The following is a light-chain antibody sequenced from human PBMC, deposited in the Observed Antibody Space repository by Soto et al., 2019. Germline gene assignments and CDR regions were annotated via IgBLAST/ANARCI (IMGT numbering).Light chain of an antibody. CDR3: QQYETYLVT. J-gene: IGKJ4*01. CDR2: DAS. V-gene: IGKV1-5*01. Sequence: DIQMTQSPSTLSASVGDRVTITCRASQSISSWLAWYQQKPGKAPKLLIYDASSLESGVPSRFSGSGSGIEFTLTISSLQPDDFASYYCQQYETYLVTFGGGTRVEIK. CDR1: QSISSW.